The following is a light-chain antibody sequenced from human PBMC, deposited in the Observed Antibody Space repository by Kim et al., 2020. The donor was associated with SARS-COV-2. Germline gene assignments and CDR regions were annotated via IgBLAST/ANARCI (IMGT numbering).Light chain of an antibody. CDR2: RNN. CDR1: SSNIGSNY. CDR3: AAWDDSLSGLVV. Sequence: ELTQPPSASGTPGQRVTISCSGSSSNIGSNYVYWYQQLPGTAPKLLIYRNNQRPSGVPDRFSGSKSGTSASLAISGLRSEDEADYYCAAWDDSLSGLVVFGGGTKLTVL. J-gene: IGLJ2*01. V-gene: IGLV1-47*01.